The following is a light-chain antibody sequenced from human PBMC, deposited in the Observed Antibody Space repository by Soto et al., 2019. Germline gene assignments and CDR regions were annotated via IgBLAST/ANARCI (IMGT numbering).Light chain of an antibody. CDR1: ESVTSSY. Sequence: EIVLTQSPGTLSLSQGERATLSCRASESVTSSYLAWYQQKPGQAPRLLIYGASSRATGIPDRFSGSGSGTDFTLTINRLEPEDFAVYYCQQYGSSPPWTFGQGTKVEIK. CDR2: GAS. J-gene: IGKJ1*01. V-gene: IGKV3-20*01. CDR3: QQYGSSPPWT.